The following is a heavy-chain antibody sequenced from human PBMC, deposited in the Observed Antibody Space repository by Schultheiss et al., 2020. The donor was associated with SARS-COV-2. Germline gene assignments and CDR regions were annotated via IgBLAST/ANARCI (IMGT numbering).Heavy chain of an antibody. CDR2: INHSGST. D-gene: IGHD6-13*01. Sequence: ESLKISCAVYGGSFSGYYWSWIRQPPGKGLEWIGEINHSGSTNYNPSLKSRVTISVDTSKNQFSLKLSSVTAADTAVYYCARVKVGYSSSWYPTHYYGMDGWGQGSTVTVSS. V-gene: IGHV4-34*01. CDR1: GGSFSGYY. J-gene: IGHJ6*02. CDR3: ARVKVGYSSSWYPTHYYGMDG.